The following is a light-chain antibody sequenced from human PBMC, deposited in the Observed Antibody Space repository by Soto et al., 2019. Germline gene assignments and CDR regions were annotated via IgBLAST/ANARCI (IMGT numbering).Light chain of an antibody. J-gene: IGLJ3*02. V-gene: IGLV3-27*01. CDR1: VLAKKY. CDR3: YSATNNTLGV. Sequence: SYELTQPSSVSVSPGQTARITCSGDVLAKKYARWFQQKPGQAPMVVIYKDSERPAGITERFSGSSSGTTVTLTISGAQVEDEADYYCYSATNNTLGVFGGGTKLTV. CDR2: KDS.